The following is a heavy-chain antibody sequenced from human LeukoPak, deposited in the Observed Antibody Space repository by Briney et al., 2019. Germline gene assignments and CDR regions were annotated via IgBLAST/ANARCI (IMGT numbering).Heavy chain of an antibody. D-gene: IGHD3-10*01. Sequence: GGSLRLSCAVSGITLSNYGMSWVRQAPGKGLEWVAGISGSGGGTNYADSVKGRFTISRDNSKNTLYLQMNSLRAEDTAVYYCARERYYGSGRSQTYYYGMDVWGQGTTVTVSS. V-gene: IGHV3-23*01. CDR2: ISGSGGGT. J-gene: IGHJ6*02. CDR3: ARERYYGSGRSQTYYYGMDV. CDR1: GITLSNYG.